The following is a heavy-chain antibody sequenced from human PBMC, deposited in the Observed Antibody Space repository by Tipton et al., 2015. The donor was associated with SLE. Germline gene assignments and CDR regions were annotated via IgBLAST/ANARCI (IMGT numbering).Heavy chain of an antibody. CDR2: IYYSGST. CDR1: GGSISSYY. Sequence: LRLSCTVSGGSISSYYWGWIRQPPGKGLEWIGSIYYSGSTYYNPSLKSRVTISVDTSKNQFSLKLTSVTAADTAVYYCARYSLVIGGYSDYDPNGPFDYWGQGTLVTVSS. CDR3: ARYSLVIGGYSDYDPNGPFDY. V-gene: IGHV4-39*07. D-gene: IGHD5-12*01. J-gene: IGHJ4*02.